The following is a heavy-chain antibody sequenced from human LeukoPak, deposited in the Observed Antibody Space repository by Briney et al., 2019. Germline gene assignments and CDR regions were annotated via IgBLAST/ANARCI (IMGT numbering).Heavy chain of an antibody. CDR3: AKGLLITILGSLDY. CDR1: GFTFSSSA. D-gene: IGHD3-3*01. J-gene: IGHJ4*02. V-gene: IGHV3-23*01. Sequence: GGSLRLSCAASGFTFSSSAMSWVRQAPGKGLEWVSAISNNGGYTYYADSVKGRFTISRDNSKNSLYLQINSLRAEDTAVYYCAKGLLITILGSLDYWGQGTLVTVSS. CDR2: ISNNGGYT.